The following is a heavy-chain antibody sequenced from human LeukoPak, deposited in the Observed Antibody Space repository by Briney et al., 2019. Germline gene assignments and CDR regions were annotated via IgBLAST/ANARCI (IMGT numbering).Heavy chain of an antibody. CDR3: ARDSNPQSSGYYFDAFDM. V-gene: IGHV3-7*01. Sequence: PGGSLRLSCEASGFTLSSYWMTWVRQAPGMGLEWVANIRRDGSVQHYLESVEGRFTISRDNTKNSLYLQMNSLRAEDTAVYYCARDSNPQSSGYYFDAFDMWGQGTMVTVSS. CDR1: GFTLSSYW. CDR2: IRRDGSVQ. D-gene: IGHD3-22*01. J-gene: IGHJ3*02.